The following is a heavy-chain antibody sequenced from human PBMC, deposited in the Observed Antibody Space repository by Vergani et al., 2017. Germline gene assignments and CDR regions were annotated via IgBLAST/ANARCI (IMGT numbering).Heavy chain of an antibody. D-gene: IGHD3-10*01. CDR3: ARVPRYGSGSPLGDY. V-gene: IGHV4-39*07. CDR1: GGSISSSSYY. J-gene: IGHJ4*02. Sequence: QLQLQESGPGLVKPSETLSLTCTVSGGSISSSSYYWGWIRQPPGKGLEWIGSICYSGSTYYNPSLKSRVTISVDTSKNQFSLKLSSVTAADTAVYYCARVPRYGSGSPLGDYWGQGTLVTVSS. CDR2: ICYSGST.